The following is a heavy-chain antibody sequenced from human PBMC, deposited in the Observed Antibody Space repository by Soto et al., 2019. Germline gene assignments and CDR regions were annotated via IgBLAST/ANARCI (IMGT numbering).Heavy chain of an antibody. D-gene: IGHD2-8*02. Sequence: EVQLLESGGGLVQPGGSLRLSCAASGFTFSSYAMSWVRQAPGKGLEWVSTISGSSGSTYCADSVKGRFTISRDNSKNTLYLQMNSLRAEDTAVYYCAKGGVQVFDYWGQGTLVTVSS. J-gene: IGHJ4*02. CDR1: GFTFSSYA. CDR3: AKGGVQVFDY. CDR2: ISGSSGST. V-gene: IGHV3-23*01.